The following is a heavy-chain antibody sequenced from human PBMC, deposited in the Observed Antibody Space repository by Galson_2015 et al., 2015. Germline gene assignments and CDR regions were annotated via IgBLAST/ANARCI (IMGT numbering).Heavy chain of an antibody. V-gene: IGHV5-51*01. CDR1: GYSFASYW. CDR2: IYPGDSDT. Sequence: QSGAEVKKPGESLKISCKGSGYSFASYWIGWVRQMPGKGLEWMGIIYPGDSDTKYSPSFQGQVTISVDRSISTAYLQWSSLKALDTAIYYCARVKYYDFWSGYYFEYWGQGTLVTVSS. CDR3: ARVKYYDFWSGYYFEY. D-gene: IGHD3-3*01. J-gene: IGHJ4*02.